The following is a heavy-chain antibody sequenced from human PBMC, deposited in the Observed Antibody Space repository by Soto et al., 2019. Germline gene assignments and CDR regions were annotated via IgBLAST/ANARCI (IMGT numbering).Heavy chain of an antibody. CDR2: VNGGSGNT. CDR3: ARVPPWGNSAGDYYIQHYDS. D-gene: IGHD3-10*01. Sequence: ASVKVSCKSSGFTFTSYAIHWLRQAPGQRPQWMGWVNGGSGNTKYSQDFQGRVTFTRDTFATTAYLELSSLRSEDTAVYYCARVPPWGNSAGDYYIQHYDSWGQGTPVTVSS. V-gene: IGHV1-3*01. CDR1: GFTFTSYA. J-gene: IGHJ4*02.